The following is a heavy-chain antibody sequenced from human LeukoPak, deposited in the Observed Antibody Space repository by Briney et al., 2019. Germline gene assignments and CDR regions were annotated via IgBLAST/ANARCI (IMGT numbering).Heavy chain of an antibody. J-gene: IGHJ4*02. CDR3: ARVTTGYSYDEYYFDY. CDR1: GGSISGYF. CDR2: IYSSGST. D-gene: IGHD5-18*01. V-gene: IGHV4-4*07. Sequence: SETLSLTCTVSGGSISGYFWSWIRQPAGKGLEWIGRIYSSGSTYYNPSLKSRVTISVDTSKNQFSLKLSSVTAADTAVYYCARVTTGYSYDEYYFDYWGQGTLVTVSS.